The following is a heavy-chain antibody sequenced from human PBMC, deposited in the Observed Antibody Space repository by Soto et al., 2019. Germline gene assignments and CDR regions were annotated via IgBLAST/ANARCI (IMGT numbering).Heavy chain of an antibody. J-gene: IGHJ2*01. CDR1: GLTFSRHW. D-gene: IGHD1-26*01. CDR2: IKQDGSEK. CDR3: ARPPNRERYFDL. Sequence: VQLVESGGGSVQPGGSLTLSCAASGLTFSRHWMSWVRQAPGKGLEWVASIKQDGSEKWYLDSVKGRFAISRDNAENAVYLQMNSLRAEDTAVYYCARPPNRERYFDLWGRGTRVAVSS. V-gene: IGHV3-7*02.